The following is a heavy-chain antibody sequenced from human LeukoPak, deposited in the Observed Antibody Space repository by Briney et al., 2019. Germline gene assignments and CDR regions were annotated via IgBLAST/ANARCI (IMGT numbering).Heavy chain of an antibody. CDR2: ISGSGGST. CDR3: AKLTVGATELDY. CDR1: GLTFSSYA. J-gene: IGHJ4*02. V-gene: IGHV3-23*01. Sequence: GGSLRLSCAASGLTFSSYAMSWVRQAPGKGLEWVSAISGSGGSTYYADSVKGRFTISRDNSKNTLYLQMNSLRAEDTAVYYCAKLTVGATELDYWGQGTLVTVSS. D-gene: IGHD1-26*01.